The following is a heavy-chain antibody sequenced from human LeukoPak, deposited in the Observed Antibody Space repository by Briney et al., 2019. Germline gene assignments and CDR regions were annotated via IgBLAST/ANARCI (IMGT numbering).Heavy chain of an antibody. V-gene: IGHV1-58*02. D-gene: IGHD6-13*01. Sequence: TSVKVSCKASGFTFTSSAMQWVRQARGQRLEWIGWIVVGSGNTNYAQKFQERVTITRDMSTSTAYMELNSLRAEDTAVYYCAKDHLIPYGIAAAFDYWGQGTLVTVSS. CDR1: GFTFTSSA. CDR2: IVVGSGNT. J-gene: IGHJ4*02. CDR3: AKDHLIPYGIAAAFDY.